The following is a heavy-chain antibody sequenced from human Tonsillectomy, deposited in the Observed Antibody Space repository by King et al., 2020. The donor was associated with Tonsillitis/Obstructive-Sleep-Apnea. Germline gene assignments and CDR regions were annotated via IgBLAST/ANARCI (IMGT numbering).Heavy chain of an antibody. V-gene: IGHV4-39*01. CDR3: GRLGYRPVAY. J-gene: IGHJ4*02. CDR1: GGSISRTTDY. Sequence: QLQESGPGLVKPSETLSLTCSVSGGSISRTTDYWGWIRQPPGKGLEWIATIYHSRSTYYNPSLKSRVTIAVNTSVNQFYLKLSSVTAADTAVYYCGRLGYRPVAYWGQGTLVPVSS. D-gene: IGHD2-2*02. CDR2: IYHSRST.